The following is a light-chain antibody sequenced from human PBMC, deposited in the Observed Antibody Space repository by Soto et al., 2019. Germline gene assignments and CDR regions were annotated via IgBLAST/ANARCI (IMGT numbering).Light chain of an antibody. CDR1: SSNIGADFD. V-gene: IGLV1-40*01. Sequence: QSPLTQPPSVSGAPGQRITISCTGSSSNIGADFDVYWYQQLPGAAPKLLIYGNTNRPSGVPDRFSGSKSGTSASLAITVLQAEDEADYYCQSYDRSLTGVFGTGTKVTV. J-gene: IGLJ1*01. CDR3: QSYDRSLTGV. CDR2: GNT.